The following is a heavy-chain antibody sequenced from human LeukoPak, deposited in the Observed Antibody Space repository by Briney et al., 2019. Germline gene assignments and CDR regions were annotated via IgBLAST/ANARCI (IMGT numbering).Heavy chain of an antibody. Sequence: SETLSLTCTVSGGSISSYYWSWIRQPPGKGLEWIGYIYHSGSTNYNPSLKSRVTISVDTSKNQFSLKLSSVTAADTAVYYCARGPVHYYEDGFDPWGQGTLVTVSS. D-gene: IGHD3-22*01. CDR1: GGSISSYY. CDR3: ARGPVHYYEDGFDP. CDR2: IYHSGST. J-gene: IGHJ5*02. V-gene: IGHV4-59*01.